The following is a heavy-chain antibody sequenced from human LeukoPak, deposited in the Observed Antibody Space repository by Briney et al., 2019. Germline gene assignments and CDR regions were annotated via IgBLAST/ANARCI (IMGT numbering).Heavy chain of an antibody. CDR2: ISSSSSYI. CDR1: GFSFSSYS. Sequence: GGSLRLSCAASGFSFSSYSMNWVRQAPGKGLEWVSSISSSSSYIYYADSVKGRFTISRDNAKNSLYLQMNSLRAEDTAVYYCARDGPYCSGGSCFVYYYYYYMGVWGKGTTVTVSS. J-gene: IGHJ6*03. D-gene: IGHD2-15*01. CDR3: ARDGPYCSGGSCFVYYYYYYMGV. V-gene: IGHV3-21*01.